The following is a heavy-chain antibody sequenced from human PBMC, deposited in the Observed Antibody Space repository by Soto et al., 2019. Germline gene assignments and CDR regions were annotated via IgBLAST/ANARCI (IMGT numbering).Heavy chain of an antibody. CDR2: ISYDGSNK. J-gene: IGHJ6*02. CDR1: GFTFSSYA. CDR3: ASYQMQQLVRPDYYDYGMDG. Sequence: QVQLVESGGGVVQPGRSLRLSYAASGFTFSSYAMHWVRQAPGKGLEWVAVISYDGSNKYYADSVKGRFTISRDNSKNKVYLQMNSMRSEDTAVYYCASYQMQQLVRPDYYDYGMDGWGQGTTVTVAS. V-gene: IGHV3-30-3*01. D-gene: IGHD6-13*01.